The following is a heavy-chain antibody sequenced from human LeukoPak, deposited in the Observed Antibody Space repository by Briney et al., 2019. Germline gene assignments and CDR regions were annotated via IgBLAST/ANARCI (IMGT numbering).Heavy chain of an antibody. Sequence: SQTLSLTCTVSGGSISSGGYYWSWIRQHPGKGLEWTGYIYYSGSTYYNPSLKSRVTISVDTSKNQFSLKLSSVTAADTAVYYCARSIMITFGGVMGYNYWGQGTLVTVSS. CDR1: GGSISSGGYY. CDR3: ARSIMITFGGVMGYNY. J-gene: IGHJ4*02. D-gene: IGHD3-16*01. V-gene: IGHV4-31*03. CDR2: IYYSGST.